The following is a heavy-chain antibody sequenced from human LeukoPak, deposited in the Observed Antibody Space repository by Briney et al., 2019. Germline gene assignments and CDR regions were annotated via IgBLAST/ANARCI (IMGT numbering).Heavy chain of an antibody. CDR2: FSGPMETT. CDR1: GFTFNRYA. Sequence: GSLRLSCVASGFTFNRYAMSWVRHVPGKRLEWVSTFSGPMETTYYAPSVRGRFTMSRDNSKNTLSLQVNSLRAEDTAIYYCAKASLGSCTGAKCYHFDNWGQGTLVTVSS. V-gene: IGHV3-23*01. J-gene: IGHJ4*02. D-gene: IGHD2-8*02. CDR3: AKASLGSCTGAKCYHFDN.